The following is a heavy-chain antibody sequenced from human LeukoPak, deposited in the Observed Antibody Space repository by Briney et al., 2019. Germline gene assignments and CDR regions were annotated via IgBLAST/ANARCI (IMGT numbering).Heavy chain of an antibody. V-gene: IGHV3-64*01. J-gene: IGHJ4*02. CDR1: GFTFSSYA. D-gene: IGHD3-3*01. CDR2: ISSDGGST. CDR3: ARGAGGVVIDPYSY. Sequence: GGSLRLSCAASGFTFSSYAMHWVRPAPGKGLEYVSAISSDGGSTYYANSVKGRFTISRDNSKNTLYLQMGSLRAEDMAVYYCARGAGGVVIDPYSYWGQGTLVTVSS.